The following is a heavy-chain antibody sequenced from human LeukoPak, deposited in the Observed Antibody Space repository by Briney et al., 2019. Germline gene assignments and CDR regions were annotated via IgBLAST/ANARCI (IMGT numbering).Heavy chain of an antibody. CDR3: ARDQDTVVTPVHDAFDI. J-gene: IGHJ3*02. CDR1: GFTFSSYG. CDR2: IWYDGSNK. D-gene: IGHD2-21*02. V-gene: IGHV3-33*01. Sequence: GGSLRLSCAASGFTFSSYGMHWVRQAPGKGLEWVAVIWYDGSNKYYADSVKGRFTISRDNSKNTLYLQMNSLRAEDTAVYYCARDQDTVVTPVHDAFDIWGQGTMVTVSS.